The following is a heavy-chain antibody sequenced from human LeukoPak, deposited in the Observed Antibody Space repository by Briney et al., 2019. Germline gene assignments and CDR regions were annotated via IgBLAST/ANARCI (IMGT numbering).Heavy chain of an antibody. D-gene: IGHD3-16*01. V-gene: IGHV1-2*02. CDR3: ARDRGLRLGETPGDY. CDR1: GYTFTGYY. CDR2: INPNSGGT. J-gene: IGHJ4*02. Sequence: ASVKVSCKASGYTFTGYYMHWVRQAPGQGLEWMGWINPNSGGTNYAQKFQGRVTMTRDTSISTAYMELSRLRSDDTAVYYCARDRGLRLGETPGDYWGQGTLVTVSS.